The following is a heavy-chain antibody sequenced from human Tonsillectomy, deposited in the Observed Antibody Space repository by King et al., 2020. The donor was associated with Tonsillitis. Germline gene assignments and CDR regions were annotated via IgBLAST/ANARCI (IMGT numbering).Heavy chain of an antibody. Sequence: QLQESGPGLVKSSETLSLTCTVSGGSIRSYYWSWIRQPPGGGLEWIGYVYYSGSTHYNPSLKSRVTISVDTPKNQFSLNLSSVTAADTAVYYCARRDYGANSYAYWGQGTLVTVSS. V-gene: IGHV4-59*01. J-gene: IGHJ4*02. CDR3: ARRDYGANSYAY. CDR1: GGSIRSYY. CDR2: VYYSGST. D-gene: IGHD4/OR15-4a*01.